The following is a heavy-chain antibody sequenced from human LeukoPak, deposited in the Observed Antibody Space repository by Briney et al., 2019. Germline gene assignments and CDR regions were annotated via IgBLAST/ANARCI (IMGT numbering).Heavy chain of an antibody. CDR3: ARIAMVRGVIGNDYYYYMDV. V-gene: IGHV4-59*12. CDR2: IYYSGST. J-gene: IGHJ6*03. Sequence: SETLSLTCTVSGGSISSYYWSWIRQPPGKGLEWIGYIYYSGSTYYNPSLKSRVTISVDTSKNQFSLKLSSVTAADTAVYYCARIAMVRGVIGNDYYYYMDVWGKGTTVTVSS. D-gene: IGHD3-10*01. CDR1: GGSISSYY.